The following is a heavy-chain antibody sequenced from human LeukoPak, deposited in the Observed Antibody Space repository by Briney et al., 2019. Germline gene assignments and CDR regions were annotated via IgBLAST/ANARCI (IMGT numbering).Heavy chain of an antibody. CDR2: ISSSSSYI. CDR3: AVEIVVVIATPDAFFI. D-gene: IGHD2-21*01. CDR1: GFTFSSYT. V-gene: IGHV3-21*01. Sequence: GGSLRLSCAASGFTFSSYTMNWVRQAPGKGLECVSSISSSSSYIYYADPVKGRFTISRDNAKNSLYLQMNSLRAEDMAVYYCAVEIVVVIATPDAFFICGEGKMVTVSS. J-gene: IGHJ3*02.